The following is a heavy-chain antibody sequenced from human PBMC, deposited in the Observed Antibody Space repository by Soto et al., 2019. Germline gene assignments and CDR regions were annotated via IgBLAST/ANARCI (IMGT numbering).Heavy chain of an antibody. D-gene: IGHD3-22*01. CDR1: EYSFAGYW. CDR3: ARQIYDSDTGPNFQYYFDS. J-gene: IGHJ4*02. CDR2: IDPSDSQT. V-gene: IGHV5-10-1*01. Sequence: GESLKISCKGSEYSFAGYWITWVRQKPGKGLEWMGRIDPSDSQTYYSPSFRGHVTISVTKSITTVFLQWSSLRASDTAMYYCARQIYDSDTGPNFQYYFDSWGQGTPVTVSS.